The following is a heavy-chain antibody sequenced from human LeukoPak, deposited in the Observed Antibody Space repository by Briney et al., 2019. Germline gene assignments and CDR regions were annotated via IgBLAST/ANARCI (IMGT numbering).Heavy chain of an antibody. Sequence: GGSLRLSCAASGFTFSGYWLSWVRQAPGTGLEWVANIKQDGSEKYYVDSVEGRFTISRDNAKNSLYLQMNSLRAEDTAVYYCTRGGASRPDYWGQGTLVTVSS. J-gene: IGHJ4*02. CDR2: IKQDGSEK. D-gene: IGHD1-26*01. V-gene: IGHV3-7*04. CDR3: TRGGASRPDY. CDR1: GFTFSGYW.